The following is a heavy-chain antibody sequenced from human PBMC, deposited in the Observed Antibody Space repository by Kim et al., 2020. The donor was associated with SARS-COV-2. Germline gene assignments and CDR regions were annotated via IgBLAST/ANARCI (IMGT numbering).Heavy chain of an antibody. V-gene: IGHV3-33*01. Sequence: GGSLRLSCAASGFTFSSYGMHWVRQAPGKGLEWVAVIWYDGSNKYYADSVKGRFTISRDNSKNTLYLQMNSLRAEDTAVYYCAREVRVAGPDWRFIRHYGMDVWGQGTTVTVSS. CDR2: IWYDGSNK. CDR1: GFTFSSYG. J-gene: IGHJ6*02. CDR3: AREVRVAGPDWRFIRHYGMDV. D-gene: IGHD6-19*01.